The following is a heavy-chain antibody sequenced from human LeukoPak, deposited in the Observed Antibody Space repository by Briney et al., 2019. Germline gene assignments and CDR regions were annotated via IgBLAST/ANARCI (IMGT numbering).Heavy chain of an antibody. Sequence: SETLSLTCTVSGGSISSYYWSWVRQPPGKGLEWIGYIYYSGSTNYNPSLKSRVTISVDTTKNQFSLKLSSVTAADTAVYYCATRVDTVMEPSDAFDIWGQGTMVTVSS. V-gene: IGHV4-59*01. CDR2: IYYSGST. J-gene: IGHJ3*02. D-gene: IGHD5-18*01. CDR1: GGSISSYY. CDR3: ATRVDTVMEPSDAFDI.